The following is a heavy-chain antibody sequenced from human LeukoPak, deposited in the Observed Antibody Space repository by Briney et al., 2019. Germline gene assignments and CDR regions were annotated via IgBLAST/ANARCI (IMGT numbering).Heavy chain of an antibody. J-gene: IGHJ5*02. CDR1: GYTFTGYY. D-gene: IGHD5-12*01. CDR3: ARAVDIVATTRFDP. Sequence: ASVKVSCKASGYTFTGYYMHWVRQAPGQGLEWMGWINPNSGGTNYAQKFQGRVTMTRDTSIGTAYMELSRLRSDDTAVYYCARAVDIVATTRFDPWGQGTLVTVSS. V-gene: IGHV1-2*02. CDR2: INPNSGGT.